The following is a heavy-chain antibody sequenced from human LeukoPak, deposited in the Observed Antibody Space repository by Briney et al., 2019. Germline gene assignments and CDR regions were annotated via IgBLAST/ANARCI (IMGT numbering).Heavy chain of an antibody. CDR1: GGSISSYY. V-gene: IGHV4-59*12. D-gene: IGHD3-3*01. J-gene: IGHJ6*03. CDR2: VYYSGST. CDR3: ARDLTSGGTYYDFWSGYGNYYYYMDV. Sequence: SETLSLTCSVSGGSISSYYWSWIRQPPGKGLEWIGYVYYSGSTNYNPSLKSRVTMSVDTSKNQFSLKLSSVTAADTAVYYCARDLTSGGTYYDFWSGYGNYYYYMDVWGKGTTVTVSS.